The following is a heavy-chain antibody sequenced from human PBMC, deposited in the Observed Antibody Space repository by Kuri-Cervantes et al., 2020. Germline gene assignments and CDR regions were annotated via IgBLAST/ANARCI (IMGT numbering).Heavy chain of an antibody. D-gene: IGHD3-10*01. V-gene: IGHV4-34*01. CDR2: INHSGST. Sequence: GSLRLSCAVYGGSFSGYHCTWVRQPPGQGLEWIGEINHSGSTSYNPSLKSRVIISVDTSKNQFSLKLSSVTAADTAVYYCARATAGWFDPWGQGTLVTVSS. J-gene: IGHJ5*02. CDR3: ARATAGWFDP. CDR1: GGSFSGYH.